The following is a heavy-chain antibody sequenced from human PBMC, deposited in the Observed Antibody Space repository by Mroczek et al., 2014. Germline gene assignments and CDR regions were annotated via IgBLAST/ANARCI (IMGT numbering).Heavy chain of an antibody. CDR1: GYTFTRQY. CDR2: INPKNGGT. CDR3: ARDPGRPGYYWYFDI. D-gene: IGHD6-6*01. V-gene: IGHV1-2*02. J-gene: IGHJ2*01. Sequence: VQLGTVWGLRVKKPGASVKVSCKASGYTFTRQYIHWVRQAPGQGLEWMGWINPKNGGTKYAQKFQGRVTMTRDTSISTAYMEVTGLTSDDTAVYYCARDPGRPGYYWYFDIWGRGTLVTVSS.